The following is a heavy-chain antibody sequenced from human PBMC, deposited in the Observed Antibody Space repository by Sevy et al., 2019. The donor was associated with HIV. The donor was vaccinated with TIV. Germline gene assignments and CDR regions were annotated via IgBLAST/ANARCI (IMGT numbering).Heavy chain of an antibody. CDR2: IYTGGST. V-gene: IGHV3-53*01. D-gene: IGHD3-22*01. J-gene: IGHJ3*02. Sequence: GGSLRLSCAASGFTVSSNYMTWVRQAPGKGLEWVSVIYTGGSTYYAESGKGRFTISRDNSKNTVYLRMNSLRAEDTAVYYCARGSTYYYDDSGYSTRGDAFDIWGQGTMVTVSS. CDR3: ARGSTYYYDDSGYSTRGDAFDI. CDR1: GFTVSSNY.